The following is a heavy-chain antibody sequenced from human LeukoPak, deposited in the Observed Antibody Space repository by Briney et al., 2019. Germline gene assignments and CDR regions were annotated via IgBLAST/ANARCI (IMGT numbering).Heavy chain of an antibody. CDR2: IYESGST. CDR3: ARGGWNKFDY. D-gene: IGHD3-22*01. Sequence: PSETLSLTCTVSGGSISGYYWSWIRQPPGKELEWIGYIYESGSTDYNPSLRSRVTISRDTSKNQFSLKLSSVTAADTAVYYCARGGWNKFDYWGQGTLVTVSS. V-gene: IGHV4-59*01. J-gene: IGHJ4*02. CDR1: GGSISGYY.